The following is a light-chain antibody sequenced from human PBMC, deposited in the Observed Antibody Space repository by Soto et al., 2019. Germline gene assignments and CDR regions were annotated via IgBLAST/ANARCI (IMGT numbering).Light chain of an antibody. V-gene: IGLV1-44*01. CDR3: AAWDDSLIGLI. CDR1: SSNIGTRH. J-gene: IGLJ2*01. CDR2: SND. Sequence: QSVLTQPPSASGTPGQRVTISCSGSSSNIGTRHVNWYQQLPGTAPKLLIYSNDQRPSGVPDRISGSKSGTSASLAISGLQAEDEADYYCAAWDDSLIGLIFGGGTQLTVL.